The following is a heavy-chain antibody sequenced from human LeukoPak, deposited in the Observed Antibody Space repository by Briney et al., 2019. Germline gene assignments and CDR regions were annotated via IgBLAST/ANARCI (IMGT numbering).Heavy chain of an antibody. CDR3: ARVRTSGWPPNWFDP. D-gene: IGHD6-19*01. CDR1: GGSISSGDYY. J-gene: IGHJ5*02. CDR2: IYYSGTT. Sequence: PSETLSLTCTVSGGSISSGDYYWIWIRQPPGKGLEWIGYIYYSGTTYYNPSLQSRVSISVDTSKNQFSLKLSSVTAADTAVYYCARVRTSGWPPNWFDPWGQGTLVTVSS. V-gene: IGHV4-30-4*01.